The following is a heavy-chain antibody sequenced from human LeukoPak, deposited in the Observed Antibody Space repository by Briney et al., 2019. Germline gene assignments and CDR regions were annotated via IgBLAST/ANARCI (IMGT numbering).Heavy chain of an antibody. V-gene: IGHV3-30*02. CDR1: GFSFSRYW. D-gene: IGHD6-13*01. Sequence: GGSLRLSCEASGFSFSRYWMSWVRQAPGKGLEWVAFIRYDGSNKYYADSVKGRFTISRDNSKNTLYLQMNSLRAEDTAVYYCASFGRGVAAAGINYWGQGTLVTVSS. CDR2: IRYDGSNK. CDR3: ASFGRGVAAAGINY. J-gene: IGHJ4*02.